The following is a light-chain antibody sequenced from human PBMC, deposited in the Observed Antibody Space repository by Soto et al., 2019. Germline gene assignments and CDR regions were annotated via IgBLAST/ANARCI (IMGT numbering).Light chain of an antibody. J-gene: IGKJ5*01. CDR2: AAS. CDR1: QSISSY. Sequence: DIQMTQSPSSLSASVVDRVTITFRASQSISSYLNWYQQKPGKAPKLLIYAASSLQSGVPSRFSGSGSGTDFTLTISSLQPEDFAIYYCQQSFTVPITFGQGTRLEIK. CDR3: QQSFTVPIT. V-gene: IGKV1-39*01.